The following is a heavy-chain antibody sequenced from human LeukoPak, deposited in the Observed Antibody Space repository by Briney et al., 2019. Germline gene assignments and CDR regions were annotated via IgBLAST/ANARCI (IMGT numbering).Heavy chain of an antibody. V-gene: IGHV3-23*01. D-gene: IGHD3-10*01. J-gene: IGHJ5*02. Sequence: GGFLGLSCAASGFVFSSYGMNWVRQAPGKGLEWVSRISDTGFTTNYADSVKGRFTISRDNSKNIVYLQMNRLRAEDTAVYYCAKLVWFGELWPRSWGQGTLVTVSS. CDR1: GFVFSSYG. CDR2: ISDTGFTT. CDR3: AKLVWFGELWPRS.